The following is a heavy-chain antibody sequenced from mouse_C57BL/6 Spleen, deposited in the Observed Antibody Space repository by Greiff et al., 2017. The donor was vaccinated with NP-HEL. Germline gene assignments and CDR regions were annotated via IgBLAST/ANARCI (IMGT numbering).Heavy chain of an antibody. D-gene: IGHD1-1*02. CDR2: INPSSGYT. CDR1: GYTFTSYW. J-gene: IGHJ4*01. CDR3: AREDYGYYYAMDY. Sequence: VKLMESGAELAKPGASVKLSCKASGYTFTSYWMHWVKQRPGQGLEWIGYINPSSGYTKYNQKFKDKATLTADKSSSTAYMQLSSLTYEDSAVYYCAREDYGYYYAMDYWGQGTSVTVSS. V-gene: IGHV1-7*01.